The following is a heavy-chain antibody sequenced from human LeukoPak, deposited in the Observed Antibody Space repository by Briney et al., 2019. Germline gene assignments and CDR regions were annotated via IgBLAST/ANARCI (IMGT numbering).Heavy chain of an antibody. CDR1: GFTVSSNH. CDR2: IYSGGST. J-gene: IGHJ4*02. Sequence: PGGSLRLSCAASGFTVSSNHMSWVRQAPGKGLGWVSVIYSGGSTYYADSVKGRFTISRDNSKNTLYLQMNTLRAEDTAVYYCARDSGFGEFNNYWGQGTLVTVSS. V-gene: IGHV3-66*01. D-gene: IGHD3-10*01. CDR3: ARDSGFGEFNNY.